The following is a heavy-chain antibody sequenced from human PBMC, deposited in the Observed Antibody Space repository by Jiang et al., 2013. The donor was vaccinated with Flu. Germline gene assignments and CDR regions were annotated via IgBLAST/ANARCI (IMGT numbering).Heavy chain of an antibody. J-gene: IGHJ4*02. Sequence: QSGSELKKPGASVKISCKASGYTHTAYAINWVRQAPGQGLEWMGWINVNTGNPTYAQVFTGRLVFSFDSSVSTAYLEIPSLKAEDTGIYFCAGAPDPDYGDYILDFWGQGTLVTVSS. CDR3: AGAPDPDYGDYILDF. V-gene: IGHV7-4-1*01. D-gene: IGHD4-17*01. CDR1: GYTHTAYA. CDR2: INVNTGNP.